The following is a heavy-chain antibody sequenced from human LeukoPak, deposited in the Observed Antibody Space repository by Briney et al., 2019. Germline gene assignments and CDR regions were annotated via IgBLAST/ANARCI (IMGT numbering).Heavy chain of an antibody. D-gene: IGHD3-3*01. CDR3: ASTIFGVVVGAFDI. Sequence: GRSLRLSCVASGFIFDDYAIYWVRQAPGRGLEWVSGISRNSDNIAYADSVKGRFTISRDNAKNSVYLQMNSLRAEDTAVYYCASTIFGVVVGAFDIWGQGTMVTVSS. J-gene: IGHJ3*02. CDR2: ISRNSDNI. V-gene: IGHV3-9*01. CDR1: GFIFDDYA.